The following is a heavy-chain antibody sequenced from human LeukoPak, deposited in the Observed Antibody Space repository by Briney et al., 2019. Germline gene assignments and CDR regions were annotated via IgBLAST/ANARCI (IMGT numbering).Heavy chain of an antibody. CDR2: ISSSSSYI. Sequence: SGGSLRLSCAASGFTFSSYSMNWVRQAPGKGLEWVSSISSSSSYIYYADSVKGRFTISRDNAKNSLYLQMNSLRAEDTAVYYCARDPSRGGVIWGAFDIWGQGTMVTVSS. V-gene: IGHV3-21*01. D-gene: IGHD3-10*01. CDR1: GFTFSSYS. J-gene: IGHJ3*02. CDR3: ARDPSRGGVIWGAFDI.